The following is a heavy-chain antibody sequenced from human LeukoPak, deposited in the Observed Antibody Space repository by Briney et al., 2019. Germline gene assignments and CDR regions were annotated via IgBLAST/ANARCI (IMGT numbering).Heavy chain of an antibody. CDR3: SRGSYNSGGTSDY. CDR1: GFTFSRNW. V-gene: IGHV3-74*01. J-gene: IGHJ4*02. Sequence: GGSLRLSCAASGFTFSRNWMHWVRQAPGKGPVWVSRINSDGSITNYADSVKGRFTISRDNAKNSLYLQMNSLRAEDTAVYYCSRGSYNSGGTSDYWGQGNLVTVSS. CDR2: INSDGSIT. D-gene: IGHD2-15*01.